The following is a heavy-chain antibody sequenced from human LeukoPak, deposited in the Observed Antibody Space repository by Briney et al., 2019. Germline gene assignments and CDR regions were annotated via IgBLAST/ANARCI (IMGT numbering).Heavy chain of an antibody. CDR1: GFAFSSYS. CDR2: ISSSSSYI. J-gene: IGHJ4*02. D-gene: IGHD5-12*01. CDR3: ARGDYTRIVATTYYFDY. Sequence: PGGSLRLSCAASGFAFSSYSMNWVRQAPGKGLEWVSSISSSSSYIYYADSVKGRFTISRDNAKNSLYLQMNSLRAEDTAVYYCARGDYTRIVATTYYFDYWGQGTLVTVSS. V-gene: IGHV3-21*01.